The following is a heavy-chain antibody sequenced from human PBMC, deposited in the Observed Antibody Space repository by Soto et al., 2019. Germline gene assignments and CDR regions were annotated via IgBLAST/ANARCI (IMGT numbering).Heavy chain of an antibody. D-gene: IGHD3-22*01. V-gene: IGHV3-23*01. CDR2: ISGSGGST. CDR3: AKGTYDSSGYDGHEDAFDI. J-gene: IGHJ3*02. CDR1: GFTFSSYA. Sequence: AGASLRLSCAASGFTFSSYAMSWVRQAPGKGLEWVSAISGSGGSTYYADSVKGRFTISRDNSKNTRYLQMNRLRAEDTVVYYCAKGTYDSSGYDGHEDAFDIWGQGTMVTVSS.